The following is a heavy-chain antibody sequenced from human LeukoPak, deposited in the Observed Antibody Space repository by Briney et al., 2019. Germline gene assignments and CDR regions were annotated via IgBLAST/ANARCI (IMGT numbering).Heavy chain of an antibody. D-gene: IGHD3-22*01. V-gene: IGHV3-43*02. Sequence: PGGSLRLSCAASGLTFDDYAMHWVRQAPGKGLEWVSLISGDGGSTYYADSVKGRFTISRDNSKNSLYLQMNSLRTEDTALYYCAKDMGYYDSSGSVGLFDYWGQGTLVTVSS. CDR2: ISGDGGST. CDR3: AKDMGYYDSSGSVGLFDY. J-gene: IGHJ4*02. CDR1: GLTFDDYA.